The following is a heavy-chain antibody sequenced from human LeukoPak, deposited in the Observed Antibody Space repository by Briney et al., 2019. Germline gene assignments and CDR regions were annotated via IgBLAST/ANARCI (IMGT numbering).Heavy chain of an antibody. D-gene: IGHD2-15*01. CDR2: IYYSGST. J-gene: IGHJ4*02. V-gene: IGHV4-59*08. Sequence: SETLSLTCTVSGGSISSYYWSWIRQPPGKGLEWNGYIYYSGSTNYNPSLKSRVTISIDTSKSQFSLKLSSVTAADTAVYYCARQAYCSGSSCNPFDYWGQGTLVTVSS. CDR3: ARQAYCSGSSCNPFDY. CDR1: GGSISSYY.